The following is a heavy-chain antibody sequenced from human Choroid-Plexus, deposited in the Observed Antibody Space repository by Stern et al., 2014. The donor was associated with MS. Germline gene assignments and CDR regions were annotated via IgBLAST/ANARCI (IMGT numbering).Heavy chain of an antibody. J-gene: IGHJ5*02. CDR2: VSYDGSNK. D-gene: IGHD2/OR15-2a*01. CDR1: GFTFGSCA. CDR3: AKDRQYLTYFFDH. Sequence: QVQLVQSGGGVVQPGRPLRLSCVASGFTFGSCAMHWVRQAPGQGLEWVAGVSYDGSNKYYADSVKGRFTISRDNSQNTLYIQMSSLRPEDTAVYYCAKDRQYLTYFFDHWGQGSLVTVSS. V-gene: IGHV3-30*18.